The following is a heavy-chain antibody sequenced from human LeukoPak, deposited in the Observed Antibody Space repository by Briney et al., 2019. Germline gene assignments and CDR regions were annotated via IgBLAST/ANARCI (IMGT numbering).Heavy chain of an antibody. CDR2: ISDSSSTI. CDR1: GFTFSSYG. Sequence: PXGSLRLSCAASGFTFSSYGMNWVRQAPGKGLEWVSYISDSSSTIYYADSVKGRLTISRDNAKNSLYLQMNSLRAEDTAVYYCARWGATGYGDYWGQGTLVTVSS. D-gene: IGHD3-9*01. J-gene: IGHJ4*02. CDR3: ARWGATGYGDY. V-gene: IGHV3-48*03.